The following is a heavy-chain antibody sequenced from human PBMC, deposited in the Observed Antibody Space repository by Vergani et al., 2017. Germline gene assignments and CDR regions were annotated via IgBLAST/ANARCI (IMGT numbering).Heavy chain of an antibody. CDR1: GGTFSSYA. CDR2: FDPEDGET. J-gene: IGHJ6*02. Sequence: QVQLVQSGAEVKKPGSSVKVSCKASGGTFSSYAISWVRQAPGKGLEWMGGFDPEDGETIYAQKFQGRVTMTEDTSTDTAYMELSSLRSEDTAVYYCATSRYCSSTSCSLYYYYGMDVWGQGP. CDR3: ATSRYCSSTSCSLYYYYGMDV. V-gene: IGHV1-24*01. D-gene: IGHD2-2*01.